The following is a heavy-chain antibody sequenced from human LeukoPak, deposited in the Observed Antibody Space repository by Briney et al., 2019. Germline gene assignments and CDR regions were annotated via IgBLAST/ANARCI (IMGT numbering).Heavy chain of an antibody. J-gene: IGHJ4*02. D-gene: IGHD3-22*01. CDR1: GFTFSSYE. CDR3: AKYSRAGAYDRHNEIDY. CDR2: IAYDGSNK. Sequence: PGGSLRLSCAASGFTFSSYEMNWVRQAPGKGLEWVSVIAYDGSNKYSADSLKGRFTISRDNSNNTVYLQMNSLRAEDTAIYYCAKYSRAGAYDRHNEIDYWGREPWSPSPQ. V-gene: IGHV3-30*18.